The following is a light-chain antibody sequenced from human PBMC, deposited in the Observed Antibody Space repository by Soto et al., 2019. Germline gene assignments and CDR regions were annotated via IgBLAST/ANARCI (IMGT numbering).Light chain of an antibody. CDR2: EVS. CDR1: STDVGGYNY. J-gene: IGLJ1*01. Sequence: QSALTQPASVSGSPGQSITISCTGTSTDVGGYNYVSWYQQHPGKAPKLMISEVSNRPSGVSNRFSGSKSGNTASLTISGLQAEDEADYYCSSYTSSSTLVFXTGTKVTVL. CDR3: SSYTSSSTLV. V-gene: IGLV2-14*01.